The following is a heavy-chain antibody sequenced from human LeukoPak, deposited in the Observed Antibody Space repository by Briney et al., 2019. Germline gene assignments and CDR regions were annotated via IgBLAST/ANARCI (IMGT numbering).Heavy chain of an antibody. V-gene: IGHV3-48*03. D-gene: IGHD1-26*01. J-gene: IGHJ3*02. Sequence: GGSLRLLYAASGFIFNSFETNWVRQAPGKGLEWVSYISISGSSIYYADPVKGRFTISRDNPKNSLDLQMNSLRAEDSAVYYCARDAPSGNYCKAHDIWGQGTMVTVSS. CDR1: GFIFNSFE. CDR3: ARDAPSGNYCKAHDI. CDR2: ISISGSSI.